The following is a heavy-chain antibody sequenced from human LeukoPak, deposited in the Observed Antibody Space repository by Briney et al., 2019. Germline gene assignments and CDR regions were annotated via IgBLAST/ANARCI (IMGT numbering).Heavy chain of an antibody. Sequence: GGSLRLSCATSGFTFSRLAMTWVRQAPGKGLEWVSTISASGPYYADAVRGRFTISRDNSRNTLSLQMDSLRAEDTAVYYCAKDHESDGYPCLDHWGLGTLVTVSS. J-gene: IGHJ4*02. D-gene: IGHD3-22*01. CDR2: ISASGP. V-gene: IGHV3-23*01. CDR3: AKDHESDGYPCLDH. CDR1: GFTFSRLA.